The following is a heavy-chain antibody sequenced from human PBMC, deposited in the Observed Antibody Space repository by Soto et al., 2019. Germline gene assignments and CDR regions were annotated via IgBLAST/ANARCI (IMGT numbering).Heavy chain of an antibody. V-gene: IGHV3-23*01. CDR2: ITGGTTGT. D-gene: IGHD2-15*01. Sequence: EVQLLDSGGHLVQPGGSLRLSCAASGFTFSTYAMNWVRQAPGKRLEWVSSITGGTTGTYYADSVKGRFTISRDNSKNTLYLQMSSLRAEETAIYYCAKGPRGLCSGATCYPFDYWGQGTLVTVSS. J-gene: IGHJ4*02. CDR1: GFTFSTYA. CDR3: AKGPRGLCSGATCYPFDY.